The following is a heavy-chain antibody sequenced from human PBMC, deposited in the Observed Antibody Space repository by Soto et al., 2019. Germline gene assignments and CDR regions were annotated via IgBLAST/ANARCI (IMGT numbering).Heavy chain of an antibody. CDR2: IYSGGRT. CDR3: AARAVAAPR. D-gene: IGHD6-19*01. J-gene: IGHJ4*02. Sequence: EVQLVESGGGLVQPGGSLRLSCAASGFTVGNNYMNWVRQAPGKGLEWVSVIYSGGRTDYADSVKGRFTISRDSSKNTLFLQMYSLRAEDTAIYYCAARAVAAPRWGQGTLVTVSS. V-gene: IGHV3-66*01. CDR1: GFTVGNNY.